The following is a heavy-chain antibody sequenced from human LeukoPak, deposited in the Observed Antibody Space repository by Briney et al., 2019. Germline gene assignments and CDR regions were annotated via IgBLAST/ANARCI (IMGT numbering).Heavy chain of an antibody. V-gene: IGHV3-74*01. CDR1: GFTFSNAW. J-gene: IGHJ3*02. D-gene: IGHD2-8*01. Sequence: GGSLRLSCAASGFTFSNAWMSWVRQAPGKGLVWVSRTNSDGSTTSSADSVKGRFTISRDNAKNTLYLQMNSLRAEDTAVYYCARVAGPSDVASGVFDIWGQGTMVTVSS. CDR2: TNSDGSTT. CDR3: ARVAGPSDVASGVFDI.